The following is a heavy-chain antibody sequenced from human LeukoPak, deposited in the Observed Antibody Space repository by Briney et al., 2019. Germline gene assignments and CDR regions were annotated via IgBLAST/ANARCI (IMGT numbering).Heavy chain of an antibody. CDR1: GYTFTASY. J-gene: IGHJ4*02. V-gene: IGHV1-2*02. D-gene: IGHD2-21*02. CDR2: INLKSGDA. Sequence: ASVKVSCKASGYTFTASYMHWVRQAPGQGLEYLAWINLKSGDAKYAQKFQGRVSMTRDTSISTAYMDLGSLRSDDTAVYYRAREGRHCGDDCYCFDSWVQGTLVTVSS. CDR3: AREGRHCGDDCYCFDS.